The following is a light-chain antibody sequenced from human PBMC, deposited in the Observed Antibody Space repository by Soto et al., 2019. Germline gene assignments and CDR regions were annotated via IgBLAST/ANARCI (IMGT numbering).Light chain of an antibody. CDR3: QPYNNWPPIT. CDR2: GAS. V-gene: IGKV3-15*01. J-gene: IGKJ5*01. Sequence: EIVMTQSPATLSVSPGESATLSCRASQSVSSNLAWYQQKPGQAPRLLIYGASTRATGVPARFSGSGSGTEFTLTISSLQSEDFAVYYCQPYNNWPPITFGQGTRLEIK. CDR1: QSVSSN.